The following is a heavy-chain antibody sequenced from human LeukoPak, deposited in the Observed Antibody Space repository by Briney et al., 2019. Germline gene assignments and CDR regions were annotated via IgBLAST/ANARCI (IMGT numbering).Heavy chain of an antibody. Sequence: PSETLSLTCAVSGYSISSGYYWGWIRQPPRNGLEWIGSIYHNGNTYYNPSLKSRVTISVDTSKNEFSLKLSSVTAADTAVYYCASGVVVITGGFDYWGQGTLVTVSS. J-gene: IGHJ4*02. D-gene: IGHD3-22*01. V-gene: IGHV4-38-2*01. CDR1: GYSISSGYY. CDR2: IYHNGNT. CDR3: ASGVVVITGGFDY.